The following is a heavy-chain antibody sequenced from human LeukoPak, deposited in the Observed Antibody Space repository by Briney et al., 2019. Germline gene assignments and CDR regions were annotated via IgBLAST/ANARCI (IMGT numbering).Heavy chain of an antibody. CDR1: GGSISSYY. Sequence: SETLSLTCTVSGGSISSYYWNWIRQPPGEALEWLGYAYYSGSTNYNPSLKTRLTISVDTSKAQFSLTLSSVTAADTAIYYCASRSGRNYYGMDVWGQGTTVIVSS. D-gene: IGHD3-10*01. J-gene: IGHJ6*02. CDR3: ASRSGRNYYGMDV. CDR2: AYYSGST. V-gene: IGHV4-59*01.